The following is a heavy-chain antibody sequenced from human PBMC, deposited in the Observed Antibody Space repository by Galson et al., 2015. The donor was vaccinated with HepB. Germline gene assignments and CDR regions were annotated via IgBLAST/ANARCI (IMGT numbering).Heavy chain of an antibody. CDR3: ARYNSGHLDY. J-gene: IGHJ4*02. CDR1: GFNFRSYG. Sequence: SLRLSCAASGFNFRSYGMHWVRLAPGKGLEWVAVIWYDGSNADYADSVKGRFTISRDNPKNTLYLQMNNLRAGDTAVYYCARYNSGHLDYWGQGTLVSVSS. V-gene: IGHV3-33*01. CDR2: IWYDGSNA. D-gene: IGHD6-19*01.